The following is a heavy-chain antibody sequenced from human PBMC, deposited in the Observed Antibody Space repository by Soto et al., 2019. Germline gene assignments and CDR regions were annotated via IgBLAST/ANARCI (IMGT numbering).Heavy chain of an antibody. CDR1: GGSISSSSYY. J-gene: IGHJ4*01. CDR3: AILDRGNWYPFDC. Sequence: PSETLSLTCTVSGGSISSSSYYWGWIRQPTGKGLEWIGNIYYSGSTYYNPSLQSRVTISVDTSKNQFSLKLSSVTAADTAVYYCAILDRGNWYPFDCWGHGTLVTVSS. V-gene: IGHV4-39*01. CDR2: IYYSGST. D-gene: IGHD6-13*01.